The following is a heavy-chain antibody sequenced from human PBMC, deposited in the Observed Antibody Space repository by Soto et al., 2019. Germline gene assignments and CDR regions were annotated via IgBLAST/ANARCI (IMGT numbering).Heavy chain of an antibody. J-gene: IGHJ5*02. CDR3: AGDRTIFVVVPIHWFDP. V-gene: IGHV4-31*01. CDR2: IDYSGST. CDR1: GDSISRGGYY. D-gene: IGHD3-3*01. Sequence: QVQLQASGPGLVKPSQTLSLTCTVSGDSISRGGYYWSWIRQHPGKGVEWIGYIDYSGSTYYNPSLKSPDTILVDASKKQFSLKLSSVTVADTAVYYCAGDRTIFVVVPIHWFDPWGQGTLVTVSS.